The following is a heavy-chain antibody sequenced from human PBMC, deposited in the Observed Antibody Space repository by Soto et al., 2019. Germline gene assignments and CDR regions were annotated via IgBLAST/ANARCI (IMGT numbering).Heavy chain of an antibody. CDR3: AKSWGYSWRQCACDM. Sequence: DVQLLESGGGWVQPGGGSLRLSCEASGFSFREYSMSWVGQSPGKGLEWVSGISATGESRHYAQAVRGRFATSRDNSRNTLYLKMSSLSAEDTAVDSCAKSWGYSWRQCACDMWCLGTMVTVS. CDR2: ISATGESR. V-gene: IGHV3-23*01. CDR1: GFSFREYS. D-gene: IGHD2-15*01. J-gene: IGHJ3*02.